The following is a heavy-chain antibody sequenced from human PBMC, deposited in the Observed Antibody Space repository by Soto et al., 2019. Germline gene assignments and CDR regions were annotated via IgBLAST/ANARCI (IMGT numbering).Heavy chain of an antibody. J-gene: IGHJ4*02. Sequence: GASVKVSCKASGGTFSSYAISWVRQAPGQGLEWMGGIIPIFGTANYAQKFQGRVTITADESTSTAYMELSSLRSEDTAVYYCARGHIQVVGSYDYWGQGTLVTVSS. CDR1: GGTFSSYA. CDR2: IIPIFGTA. D-gene: IGHD2-15*01. CDR3: ARGHIQVVGSYDY. V-gene: IGHV1-69*13.